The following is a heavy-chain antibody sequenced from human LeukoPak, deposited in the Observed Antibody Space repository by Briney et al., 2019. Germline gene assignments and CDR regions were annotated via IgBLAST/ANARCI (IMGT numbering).Heavy chain of an antibody. V-gene: IGHV3-23*01. J-gene: IGHJ4*02. Sequence: GGSLRLSCEATGFSFSSYAMSWVRQAPGEGLEWVSASSGSGDSADYADAVKGRFTISRDNSKSTLYLQMTSLRVDDTAVYYCAKRATAGGFDSWGQGTLVTVSS. CDR2: SSGSGDSA. CDR1: GFSFSSYA. D-gene: IGHD6-13*01. CDR3: AKRATAGGFDS.